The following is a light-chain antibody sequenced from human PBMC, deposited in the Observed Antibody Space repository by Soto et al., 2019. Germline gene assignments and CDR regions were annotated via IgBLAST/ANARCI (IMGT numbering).Light chain of an antibody. CDR1: QCISSY. CDR2: GAS. Sequence: MTQSPSSLSASPGDRVTISCRASQCISSYLAWYQQNPGKAPKLLXYGASTRATGIPDRFSGSGSGTEFTLTISSPQYEDFAVYYCQQYNNWPLRTFGQGTKVDIK. J-gene: IGKJ1*01. V-gene: IGKV3-15*01. CDR3: QQYNNWPLRT.